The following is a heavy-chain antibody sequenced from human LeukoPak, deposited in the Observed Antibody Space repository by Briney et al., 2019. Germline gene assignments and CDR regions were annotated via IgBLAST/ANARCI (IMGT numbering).Heavy chain of an antibody. V-gene: IGHV1-2*02. CDR1: GYTFTGYY. Sequence: ASVKVSCKASGYTFTGYYMHWVRQAPGQGLEWMGWINPNSGGTNYAQKFQGRVTMTSDTSISTAYMELSRLRSDDTAVYYCARVMNYGSGLYYFDYWGQGTLVTVSS. CDR2: INPNSGGT. D-gene: IGHD3-10*01. CDR3: ARVMNYGSGLYYFDY. J-gene: IGHJ4*02.